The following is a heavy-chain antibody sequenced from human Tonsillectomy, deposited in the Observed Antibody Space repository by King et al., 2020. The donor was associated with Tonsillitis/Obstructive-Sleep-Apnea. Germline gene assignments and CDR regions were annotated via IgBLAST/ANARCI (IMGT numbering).Heavy chain of an antibody. J-gene: IGHJ6*03. CDR1: GGSVTAGEIY. V-gene: IGHV4-30-4*01. CDR3: SRVRWGNYARGYYFYYQDV. CDR2: VHYNRYK. D-gene: IGHD3-16*01. Sequence: QLQESGPGQLQPSQTLSLTCRVSGGSVTAGEIYWSWVRQSPGGALEYLGHVHYNRYKTYNPALRGRLDISIDTLNNQCTLSLNSVSAADTAVYYCSRVRWGNYARGYYFYYQDVWGTGTTVIVSS.